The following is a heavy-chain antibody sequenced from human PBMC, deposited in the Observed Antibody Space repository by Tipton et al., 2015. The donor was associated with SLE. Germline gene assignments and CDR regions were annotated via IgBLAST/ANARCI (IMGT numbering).Heavy chain of an antibody. CDR1: GFTFSSYA. V-gene: IGHV3-23*04. D-gene: IGHD1/OR15-1a*01. CDR3: AKFEKTTDFYLDS. J-gene: IGHJ4*02. CDR2: ISGGGGST. Sequence: VQLVQSGGGLIQSGGSLRLSCATSGFTFSSYALGWVRRAPGKGLEWVSAISGGGGSTYYADFVKGRFSISIDKSKKTLFLQMNSLRVDDTATYYCAKFEKTTDFYLDSWGQGTLVSVSS.